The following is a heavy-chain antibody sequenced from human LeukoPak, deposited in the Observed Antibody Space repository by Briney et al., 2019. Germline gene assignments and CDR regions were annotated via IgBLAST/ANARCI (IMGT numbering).Heavy chain of an antibody. Sequence: SETLSLTCAVSGGSISSGGYSWSWIRQPPGKGLEGIGYIYHSGSTYYNPSLKSRVTISVDRSKNQFSLKLSSVTADDTAVYYCARYSDTAMVFDYWGQGTLVTVSS. V-gene: IGHV4-30-2*01. D-gene: IGHD5-18*01. CDR3: ARYSDTAMVFDY. J-gene: IGHJ4*02. CDR2: IYHSGST. CDR1: GGSISSGGYS.